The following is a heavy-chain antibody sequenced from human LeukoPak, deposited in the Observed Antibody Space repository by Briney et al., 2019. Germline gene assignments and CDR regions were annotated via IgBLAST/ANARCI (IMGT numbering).Heavy chain of an antibody. J-gene: IGHJ4*02. V-gene: IGHV3-64*01. CDR1: GFTFSSYG. Sequence: GGSLRLSCAASGFTFSSYGMSWVRQAPGKGLEWVSAISGSGGSTYYANSVKGRFTISRDNSKNTLYLQMGSLRAEDMAVYYCARDRGRLLWFGESLDYWGQGTLVTVSS. D-gene: IGHD3-10*01. CDR3: ARDRGRLLWFGESLDY. CDR2: ISGSGGST.